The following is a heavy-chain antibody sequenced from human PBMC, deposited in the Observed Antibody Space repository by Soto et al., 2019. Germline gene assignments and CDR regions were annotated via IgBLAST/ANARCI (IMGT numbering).Heavy chain of an antibody. CDR2: INHSGST. CDR1: GGSFSGYY. Sequence: QVQLQQWGAGLLKPSETLSLTCAVYGGSFSGYYWSWIRQPPGKGLEWIGEINHSGSTNYNPSLKSRVTISVDTSKNQFSLKLSSVTAADTAVYYCLERNSSSWYLDAFDIWGQGTMVTVSS. D-gene: IGHD6-13*01. J-gene: IGHJ3*02. CDR3: LERNSSSWYLDAFDI. V-gene: IGHV4-34*01.